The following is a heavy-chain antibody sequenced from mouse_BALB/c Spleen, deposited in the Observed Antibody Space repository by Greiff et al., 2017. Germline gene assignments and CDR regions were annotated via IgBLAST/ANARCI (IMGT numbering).Heavy chain of an antibody. Sequence: QVQLQQPGAELVRPGASVKLSCKASGYTFTSYWINWVKQRPGQGLEWIGNIYPSDSYTNYNQKFKDKATLTVDKSSSTAYMQLSSPTSEDSAVYYCTRSEVLYGNYVGFAYWGQGTLVTVSA. D-gene: IGHD2-10*02. CDR3: TRSEVLYGNYVGFAY. J-gene: IGHJ3*01. CDR2: IYPSDSYT. V-gene: IGHV1-69*02. CDR1: GYTFTSYW.